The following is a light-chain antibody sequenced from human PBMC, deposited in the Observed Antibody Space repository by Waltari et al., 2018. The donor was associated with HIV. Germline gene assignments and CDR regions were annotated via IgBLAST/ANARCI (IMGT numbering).Light chain of an antibody. CDR1: TGTVTSGHY. V-gene: IGLV7-46*01. CDR2: DTT. CDR3: SLSYSGARPVV. J-gene: IGLJ2*01. Sequence: QAVVTQEPSLTVSPGGTVTPTCASSTGTVTSGHYAYWFQQKPGQAPRTLIYDTTNKHSWTPARFSGSLLGGKAALTLSGAQPEDEAEYYCSLSYSGARPVVFGGGTKLTVL.